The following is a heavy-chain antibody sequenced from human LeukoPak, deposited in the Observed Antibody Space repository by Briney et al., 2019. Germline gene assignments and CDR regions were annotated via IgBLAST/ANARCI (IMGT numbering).Heavy chain of an antibody. Sequence: ASVKVSCKASGYTFTSYYMHWVRQAPGQGLEWMGIINPSGGSTSYAQKFQGRVTMTRDTSTSTVYMELSSLRSEDTAVYYCARGMLKRGYCSGGSCYNGFDIWGQGKMVNVSS. CDR1: GYTFTSYY. V-gene: IGHV1-46*01. CDR2: INPSGGST. D-gene: IGHD2-15*01. CDR3: ARGMLKRGYCSGGSCYNGFDI. J-gene: IGHJ3*02.